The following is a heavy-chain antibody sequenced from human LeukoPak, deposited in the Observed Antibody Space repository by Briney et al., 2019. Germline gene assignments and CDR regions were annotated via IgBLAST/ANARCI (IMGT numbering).Heavy chain of an antibody. J-gene: IGHJ4*02. CDR2: INADGTIA. Sequence: PGGSLRLSCAASGFSFSGYWMHWVRQAPGKGLVWVSCINADGTIATYADSVEGRFTISRDNAKNTLYLQMNSLRAEDTAVYYCARELVSYGDYGYWGQGTLVTVSS. CDR3: ARELVSYGDYGY. CDR1: GFSFSGYW. V-gene: IGHV3-74*01. D-gene: IGHD4-17*01.